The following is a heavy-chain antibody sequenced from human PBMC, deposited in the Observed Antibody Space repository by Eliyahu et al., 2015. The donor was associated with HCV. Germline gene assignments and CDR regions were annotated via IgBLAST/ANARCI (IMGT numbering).Heavy chain of an antibody. CDR1: GFTFXAAW. Sequence: EVQLVESGGGLVKPGGSLXLSCXTSGFTFXAAWMNWVRRAPGKGLEWIGRLRSKASGGTTDYSTPVKGRFTISRDDSENTLYLQMNSLKTEDTGVYYCIRDLEWYSRGNFDPWGQGTVVTVSS. D-gene: IGHD3-3*01. V-gene: IGHV3-15*07. J-gene: IGHJ5*02. CDR2: LRSKASGGTT. CDR3: IRDLEWYSRGNFDP.